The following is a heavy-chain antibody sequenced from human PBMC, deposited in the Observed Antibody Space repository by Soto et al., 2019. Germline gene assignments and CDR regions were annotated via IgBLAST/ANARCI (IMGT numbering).Heavy chain of an antibody. J-gene: IGHJ6*02. Sequence: GGSLRLSCAASGFTFDDYAMHWVRQAPGKGLEWVSLISWDGGSTYYADSVKGRFTISRDNSKNSLYLQMNSLRAEDTALYYCAKDIAARPDYSYYYGMDVWGQGTTVTVSS. D-gene: IGHD6-6*01. CDR2: ISWDGGST. V-gene: IGHV3-43D*03. CDR1: GFTFDDYA. CDR3: AKDIAARPDYSYYYGMDV.